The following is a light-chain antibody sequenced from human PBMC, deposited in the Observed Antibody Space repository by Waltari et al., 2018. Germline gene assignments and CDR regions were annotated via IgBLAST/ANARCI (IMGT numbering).Light chain of an antibody. J-gene: IGLJ7*01. CDR3: GTWDSSLSGAV. CDR1: SSNIGNNY. Sequence: QSVLTQPPSVSAAPGQRVTISCSGGSSNIGNNYVSWYRQFPGTAPKRLIYEDSERPSGIPGRFSCSKSGTSATLDITGLQAGDEADYYCGTWDSSLSGAVFGGGTHLTVL. V-gene: IGLV1-51*02. CDR2: EDS.